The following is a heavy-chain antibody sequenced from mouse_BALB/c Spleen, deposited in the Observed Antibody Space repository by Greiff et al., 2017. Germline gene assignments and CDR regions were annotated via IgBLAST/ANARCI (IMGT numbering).Heavy chain of an antibody. CDR1: GYTFTSYW. J-gene: IGHJ3*01. Sequence: QVQLQQPGAELVKPGASVKLSCKASGYTFTSYWMHWVKQRPGQGLEWIGEIDPSDSYTNYNQKFKGKATLTVDKSSSTAYMQLSSLTSEDSAVYYCARSAPYYGNDLAYWGQGTLVTVSA. CDR2: IDPSDSYT. D-gene: IGHD2-9*01. V-gene: IGHV1-69*02. CDR3: ARSAPYYGNDLAY.